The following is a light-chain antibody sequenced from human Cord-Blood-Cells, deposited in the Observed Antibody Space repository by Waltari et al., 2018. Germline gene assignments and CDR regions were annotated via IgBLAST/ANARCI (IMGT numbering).Light chain of an antibody. CDR1: SSDVGGYNY. V-gene: IGLV2-14*03. CDR2: GVS. Sequence: QSALTQPASVSGSPGQSITIYCTGTSSDVGGYNYVSWYQQHPGKAPKLMIYGVSNRASGVSNRLSGSKSGNTAPLAISWLQAEDEADYYCSSYTSSSSYVFGTGTKVTVL. J-gene: IGLJ1*01. CDR3: SSYTSSSSYV.